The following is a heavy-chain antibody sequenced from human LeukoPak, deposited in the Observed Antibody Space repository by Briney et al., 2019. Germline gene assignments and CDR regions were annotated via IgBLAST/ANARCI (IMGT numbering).Heavy chain of an antibody. CDR1: GFTFSSYG. D-gene: IGHD3-10*01. V-gene: IGHV3-30*02. J-gene: IGHJ4*02. CDR2: IRYDGSNK. CDR3: AKGSLVLLWFGELLF. Sequence: PGGSLRLSCAASGFTFSSYGMHWVRQAPGKGLEWVAFIRYDGSNKYYADSVKGRFAISRDNSKNTLSLQMNSLRAEDTAVYYCAKGSLVLLWFGELLFGGQGTLVTVSS.